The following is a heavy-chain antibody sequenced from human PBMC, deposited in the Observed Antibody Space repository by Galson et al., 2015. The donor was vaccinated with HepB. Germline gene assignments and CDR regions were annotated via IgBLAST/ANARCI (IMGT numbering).Heavy chain of an antibody. J-gene: IGHJ3*01. CDR1: GFTFPSYA. D-gene: IGHD4-17*01. CDR2: ISDTGGNI. CDR3: AKAHSVTTFNDAFDF. V-gene: IGHV3-23*01. Sequence: SLRLSCAASGFTFPSYAMNWVRQAPGKGLEWVSGISDTGGNIDYADSVKGRVIISRDNSKNTLYLQMNSLRAEDTAIYYCAKAHSVTTFNDAFDFWGQGTMVIVSS.